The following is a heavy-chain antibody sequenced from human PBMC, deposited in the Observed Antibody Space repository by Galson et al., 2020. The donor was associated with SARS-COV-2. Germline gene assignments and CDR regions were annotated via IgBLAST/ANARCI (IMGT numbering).Heavy chain of an antibody. CDR1: VGSFSGYC. CDR2: ITHDGST. J-gene: IGHJ3*02. V-gene: IGHV4-34*01. D-gene: IGHD3-3*01. CDR3: ARIEDYDFWGGSGRRDGFDI. Sequence: SETLSLTCAVYVGSFSGYCWSWIRQPPGKGLEWIGEITHDGSTNFNPSLKSRVTITADRSKNQFFLQMASVTAADTAIYYCARIEDYDFWGGSGRRDGFDIWSQGTMVTVSS.